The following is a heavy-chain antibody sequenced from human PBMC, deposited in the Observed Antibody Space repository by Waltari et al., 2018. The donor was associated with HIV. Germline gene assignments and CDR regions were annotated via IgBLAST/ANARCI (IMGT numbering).Heavy chain of an antibody. CDR1: GYNFTNYG. D-gene: IGHD3-22*01. CDR2: ISGYNSDT. J-gene: IGHJ4*02. CDR3: ARDHYYGSSGYYSDY. Sequence: QVHLVQSGAELRKPGASVTVSCTASGYNFTNYGITWGRQAPGQGLVWMGLISGYNSDTKYAQKVRGRVTITTDTSTSTAYLEMGSLRFDDTAVYYCARDHYYGSSGYYSDYWGQGTLVTVSS. V-gene: IGHV1-18*01.